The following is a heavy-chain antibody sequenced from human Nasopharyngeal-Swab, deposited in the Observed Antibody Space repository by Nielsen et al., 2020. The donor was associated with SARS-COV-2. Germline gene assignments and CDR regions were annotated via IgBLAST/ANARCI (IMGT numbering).Heavy chain of an antibody. CDR3: AKEGIAVAAGSWFDP. J-gene: IGHJ5*02. V-gene: IGHV3-30*18. D-gene: IGHD6-19*01. CDR1: GFTFSSYG. CDR2: ISYDGSNK. Sequence: GGSLGLSCAASGFTFSSYGMHWVRQAPGKGLEWVAVISYDGSNKYYADSVKGRFTISRDNSKNTLYLQMNSLRAGDTAVYYCAKEGIAVAAGSWFDPWGQGTLVTVSS.